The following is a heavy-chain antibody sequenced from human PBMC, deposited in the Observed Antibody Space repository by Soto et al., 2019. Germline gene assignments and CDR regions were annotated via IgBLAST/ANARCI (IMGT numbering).Heavy chain of an antibody. J-gene: IGHJ6*02. CDR3: AGVVIAARRYYYGMDV. V-gene: IGHV3-30-3*01. Sequence: QVQLVESGGGVVQPGRSLRLSCAASGFTFSSYAMHWVRQAPGKGLEWVAVISYDGSNKCYADSVKGRFTISRDNSKNTLYLQMNSLRAEDTAVYYCAGVVIAARRYYYGMDVWGQGTTVTVSS. CDR2: ISYDGSNK. CDR1: GFTFSSYA. D-gene: IGHD6-6*01.